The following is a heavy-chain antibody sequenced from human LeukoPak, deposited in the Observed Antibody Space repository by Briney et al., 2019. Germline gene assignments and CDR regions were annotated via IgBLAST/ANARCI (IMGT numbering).Heavy chain of an antibody. V-gene: IGHV4-34*01. J-gene: IGHJ4*02. CDR3: ARTIARGGWYRRGYYFDY. Sequence: PSETLSLTCAVYGGSFSGYYWSWIRQPPGKGLEWIGEINHSGSTNYNPSLKSRVTISVDTSKNQFSLKLSSVTAADTAVYYCARTIARGGWYRRGYYFDYWGQGTLVTVSS. D-gene: IGHD6-19*01. CDR1: GGSFSGYY. CDR2: INHSGST.